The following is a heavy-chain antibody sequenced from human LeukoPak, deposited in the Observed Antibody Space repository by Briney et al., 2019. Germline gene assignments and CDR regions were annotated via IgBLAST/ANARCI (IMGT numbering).Heavy chain of an antibody. D-gene: IGHD2-2*01. CDR2: TYYRSKWYN. J-gene: IGHJ4*02. V-gene: IGHV6-1*01. CDR3: ARGIVVVPAAIPISYFDY. CDR1: GDSVSSNSAA. Sequence: SQTLSLTCAISGDSVSSNSAAWNWIRQSPSRGLEWLGRTYYRSKWYNDYAVSVKSRITINPDTSKNQFSLQLNSVTPEDTAMYYCARGIVVVPAAIPISYFDYWGQGTLVTVSS.